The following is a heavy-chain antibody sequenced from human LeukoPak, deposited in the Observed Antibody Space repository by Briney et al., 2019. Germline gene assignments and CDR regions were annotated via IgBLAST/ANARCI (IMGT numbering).Heavy chain of an antibody. CDR2: IHPDGSIT. V-gene: IGHV3-74*03. CDR1: GFTLSNYW. D-gene: IGHD5-12*01. CDR3: APQQTYSPYNWFDP. J-gene: IGHJ5*02. Sequence: GSLRLSCAASGFTLSNYWMHWVRQAPGTGLVWVSRIHPDGSITTYADSVKGRFTISRDNAKNTLYLQMNSLRAEDTAVYYCAPQQTYSPYNWFDPWGQGTLVTVSS.